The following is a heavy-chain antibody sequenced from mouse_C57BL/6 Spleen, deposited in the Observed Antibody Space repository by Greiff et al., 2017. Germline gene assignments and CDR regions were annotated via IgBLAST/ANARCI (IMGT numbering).Heavy chain of an antibody. D-gene: IGHD5-5*01. Sequence: EVKVVESGGGLVKPGGSLKLSCAASGFTFSDYGMHWVRQAPEKGLEWVAYISSGSSTIYYADTVKGRFPISRDNAKNTLFLQMTGLGSEDTAMYYCARRDYRSYAMDYWGQGTSVTVSS. CDR1: GFTFSDYG. CDR2: ISSGSSTI. CDR3: ARRDYRSYAMDY. J-gene: IGHJ4*01. V-gene: IGHV5-17*01.